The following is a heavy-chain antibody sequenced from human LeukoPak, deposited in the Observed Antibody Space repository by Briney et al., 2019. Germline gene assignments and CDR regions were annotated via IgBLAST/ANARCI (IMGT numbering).Heavy chain of an antibody. Sequence: SGGSLRLSCAASGFTFNSYAMSWVRQAPGKGLEWVSAISGSGGSTYYADSVKGRFTISRDNSKNTLYLQMNSLRAEDTALYYCARVLLRGGYYYYYMDVWGKGTTVTVSS. V-gene: IGHV3-23*01. D-gene: IGHD5/OR15-5a*01. J-gene: IGHJ6*03. CDR1: GFTFNSYA. CDR2: ISGSGGST. CDR3: ARVLLRGGYYYYYMDV.